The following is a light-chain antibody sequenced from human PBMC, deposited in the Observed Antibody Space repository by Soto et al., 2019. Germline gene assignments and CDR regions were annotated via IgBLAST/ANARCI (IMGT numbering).Light chain of an antibody. Sequence: DIQMTQSPSSLSASVGDRVTITCRASQSVSSYLNWYQQKPGKAPKVLIYETSNLQSGVPSRFSVSGSETDFTLTISSLQPEDFATYYCQQSHTLPFTFGPGTKVDIK. CDR1: QSVSSY. V-gene: IGKV1-39*01. CDR2: ETS. J-gene: IGKJ3*01. CDR3: QQSHTLPFT.